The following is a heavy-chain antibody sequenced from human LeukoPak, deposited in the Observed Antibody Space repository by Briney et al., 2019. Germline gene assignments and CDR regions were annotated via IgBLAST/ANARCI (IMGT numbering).Heavy chain of an antibody. D-gene: IGHD2-2*01. CDR2: IYYSGST. Sequence: ASETLSLTCTVSGGSISSSSYYWGWIRQPPGKGLEWIGSIYYSGSTYYNPSLKSRVTISVDTSKNQFSLKLSSVTAADTAVYYCASRCSSTSCYFDYWGQETLVTVSS. CDR3: ASRCSSTSCYFDY. J-gene: IGHJ4*02. V-gene: IGHV4-39*01. CDR1: GGSISSSSYY.